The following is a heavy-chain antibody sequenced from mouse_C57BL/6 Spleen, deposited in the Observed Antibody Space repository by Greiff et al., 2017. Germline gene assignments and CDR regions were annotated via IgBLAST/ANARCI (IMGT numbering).Heavy chain of an antibody. V-gene: IGHV1-42*01. J-gene: IGHJ4*01. CDR3: ARRNYGFGYYAMDY. Sequence: VQLQQSGPELVKPGASVTISCTASGYSFTGYYMNWVKQSPEKSLEWIGEINPSTGGTTYNQKFKAKATLTVDKSSSTAYMQLKSLTSEDSAVYYCARRNYGFGYYAMDYWGQGTSVTVSS. CDR2: INPSTGGT. D-gene: IGHD1-1*02. CDR1: GYSFTGYY.